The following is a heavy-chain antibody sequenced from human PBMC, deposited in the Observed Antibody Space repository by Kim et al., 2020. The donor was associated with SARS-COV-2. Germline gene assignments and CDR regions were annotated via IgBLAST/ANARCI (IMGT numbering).Heavy chain of an antibody. D-gene: IGHD2-2*01. CDR3: ARDGGYCSSTSCSLDY. J-gene: IGHJ4*01. Sequence: GGSLRLSCAASGFTFSSYSMNWVRQAPGKGLEWVSYISSSSTIYYADSVKGRFTISRDNAKNSLYLQMNSLRDEDTAVYYCARDGGYCSSTSCSLDYWG. CDR1: GFTFSSYS. V-gene: IGHV3-48*02. CDR2: ISSSSTI.